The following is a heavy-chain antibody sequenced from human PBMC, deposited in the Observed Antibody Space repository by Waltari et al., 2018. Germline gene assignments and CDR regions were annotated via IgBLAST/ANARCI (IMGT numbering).Heavy chain of an antibody. Sequence: EVQLLESGGGLVQPGGSLRLSCAASGFTFSSYAMSCVRQAPGKGLEWVSAISGSGGSTYYADSVKGRFTISRDNSKNTLYLQMNSLRAEDTAVYYCAKDPGYSSGPKYFQHWGQGTLVTVSS. CDR3: AKDPGYSSGPKYFQH. CDR1: GFTFSSYA. D-gene: IGHD6-19*01. J-gene: IGHJ1*01. V-gene: IGHV3-23*01. CDR2: ISGSGGST.